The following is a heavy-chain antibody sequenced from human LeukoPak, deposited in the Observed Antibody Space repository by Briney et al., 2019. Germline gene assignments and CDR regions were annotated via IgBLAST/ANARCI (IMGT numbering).Heavy chain of an antibody. CDR1: GFTFSSYA. V-gene: IGHV3-23*01. CDR2: ISGSGGST. CDR3: ARGWLVYYFDY. J-gene: IGHJ4*02. D-gene: IGHD6-19*01. Sequence: GGSLRLSCAASGFTFSSYAMSWVRQAPGKGLEWVSAISGSGGSTYYADSVKGRFTISRDNSKNTLYLQMKSLRAEDTAVYYCARGWLVYYFDYWGQGTLVTVSS.